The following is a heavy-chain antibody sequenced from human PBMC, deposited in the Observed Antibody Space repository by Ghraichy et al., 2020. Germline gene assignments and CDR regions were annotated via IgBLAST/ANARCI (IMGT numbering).Heavy chain of an antibody. Sequence: GGSLRLSCAASGFTFSSYAMSWFRQAPGKGLEWVSTISGNDGSTYYADSVKGRFTISRDNSKNTLYLQMNSLRAEDTAVYYCAKAGSSWYPLDYWGQGTLVTVSS. CDR3: AKAGSSWYPLDY. V-gene: IGHV3-23*01. CDR2: ISGNDGST. J-gene: IGHJ4*02. D-gene: IGHD6-13*01. CDR1: GFTFSSYA.